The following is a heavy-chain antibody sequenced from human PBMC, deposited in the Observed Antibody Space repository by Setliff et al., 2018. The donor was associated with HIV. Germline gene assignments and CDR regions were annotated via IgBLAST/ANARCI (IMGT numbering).Heavy chain of an antibody. CDR3: ARLAASIAARRRFDY. J-gene: IGHJ4*02. D-gene: IGHD6-6*01. V-gene: IGHV4-4*07. CDR2: VHSTLST. Sequence: SETLSLTCSVSGASIRGHYWSWVRQPAGKGLEWIGQVHSTLSTNYNPSLKSRLSISADTSKNQFSLNLRFVTAADTAVYYCARLAASIAARRRFDYWGQGTLVTVSS. CDR1: GASIRGHY.